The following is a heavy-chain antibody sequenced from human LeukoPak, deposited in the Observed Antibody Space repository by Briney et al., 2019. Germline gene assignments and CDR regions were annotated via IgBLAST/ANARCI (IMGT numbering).Heavy chain of an antibody. CDR3: ARSTVAGPYFDY. D-gene: IGHD6-19*01. J-gene: IGHJ4*02. CDR1: GFTFSSYS. Sequence: GGSLRPSCAASGFTFSSYSMNWVRQAPGKGLEWVSSISSSSSYIYYADSVKGRFTISRDNAKNSLYLQMNSLRAEDTAVYYCARSTVAGPYFDYWGQGTLVTVSS. V-gene: IGHV3-21*01. CDR2: ISSSSSYI.